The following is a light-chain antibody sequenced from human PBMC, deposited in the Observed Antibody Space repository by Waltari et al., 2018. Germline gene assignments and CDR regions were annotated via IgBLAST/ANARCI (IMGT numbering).Light chain of an antibody. J-gene: IGLJ3*02. Sequence: QAALTQPRSVSGSPGQSVTISCTGRSSDVGGSDYVSWYQQHPGKAPELMIFDVRKRPSGVPARFSGSKSGNTASLTISGLQADDEADYYCCAYTGNFWVFGGGTELIVL. V-gene: IGLV2-11*01. CDR2: DVR. CDR3: CAYTGNFWV. CDR1: SSDVGGSDY.